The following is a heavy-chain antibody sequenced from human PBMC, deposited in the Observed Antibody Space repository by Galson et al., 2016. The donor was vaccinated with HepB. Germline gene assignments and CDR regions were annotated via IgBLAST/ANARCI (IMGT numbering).Heavy chain of an antibody. J-gene: IGHJ4*02. CDR2: IYYTGST. CDR1: GGSISRGGYY. D-gene: IGHD2-15*01. CDR3: ARSPGGYSGG. V-gene: IGHV4-31*03. Sequence: PLSLTCTVSGGSISRGGYYWTWIRQHPGKGLEWIGSIYYTGSTYYNPSLKSRISISADTSRSQFSLNLSSVTAADTAIYYCARSPGGYSGGWGQGTLVTVSS.